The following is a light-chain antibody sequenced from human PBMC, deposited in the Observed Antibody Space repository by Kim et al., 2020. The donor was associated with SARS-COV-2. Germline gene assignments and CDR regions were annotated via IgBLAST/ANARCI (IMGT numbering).Light chain of an antibody. V-gene: IGKV3-15*01. CDR2: GAS. J-gene: IGKJ1*01. Sequence: SVPPGERATLSCRASQSVSSNLAWYQQKPGQAPRLLIYGASTRATGIPARFSGSGSGTEFTLTISSLQSEDFAVYYCQQYNNWRTFGQGTKVDIK. CDR1: QSVSSN. CDR3: QQYNNWRT.